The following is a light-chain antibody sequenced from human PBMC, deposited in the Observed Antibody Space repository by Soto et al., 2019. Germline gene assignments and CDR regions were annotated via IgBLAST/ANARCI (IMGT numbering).Light chain of an antibody. CDR3: QQYYSTPRT. CDR2: WAS. J-gene: IGKJ1*01. Sequence: DIVMTQSPASLAVSLGERATINCKSSQSVLYSSNDKNYLAWYQQKPGQPPKRLIYWASTRESGVPDRFSGSGSGTDFTLTISSLQAEDVAVYYCQQYYSTPRTFGQGTKVDIK. CDR1: QSVLYSSNDKNY. V-gene: IGKV4-1*01.